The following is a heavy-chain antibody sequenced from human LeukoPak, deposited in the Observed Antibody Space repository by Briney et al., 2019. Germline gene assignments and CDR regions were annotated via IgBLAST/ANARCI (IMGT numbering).Heavy chain of an antibody. D-gene: IGHD3-10*01. V-gene: IGHV4-59*08. Sequence: PSETLSLTCTVSGGSISSYYWSWIRQPPGKGLEYIGYISYSGSTNYNPSLKNRVTISVDTSKNQFSLKLSSVTAADTAVYYCARWLGELGYYWGQGTLVTVSS. CDR2: ISYSGST. CDR3: ARWLGELGYY. CDR1: GGSISSYY. J-gene: IGHJ4*02.